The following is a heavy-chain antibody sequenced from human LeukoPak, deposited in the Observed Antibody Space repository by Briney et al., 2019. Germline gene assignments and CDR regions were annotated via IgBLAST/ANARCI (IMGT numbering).Heavy chain of an antibody. V-gene: IGHV4-34*01. J-gene: IGHJ4*02. D-gene: IGHD5-18*01. CDR2: INHSGST. CDR1: GGSFSGYY. CDR3: ARGWRGYSYGQSPFDY. Sequence: SETLSLTCAVYGGSFSGYYWSWIRQPPGKGLEWIGEINHSGSTNYNPSLKSQVTISVDTSKNQFSLKLSSVTAADTAVYYCARGWRGYSYGQSPFDYWGQGTLVTVSS.